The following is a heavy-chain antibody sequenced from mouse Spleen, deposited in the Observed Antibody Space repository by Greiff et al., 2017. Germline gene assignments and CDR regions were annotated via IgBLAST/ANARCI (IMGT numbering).Heavy chain of an antibody. Sequence: VQLQQSGPELVKPGASVKMSCKASGYTFTDYNMHWVKQSHGKSLEWIGYINPNNGGTSYNQKFKGKATLTVNKSSSTAYMELRSLTSEDSAVYYCARFHYSNYYFDYWGQGTTLTVSS. D-gene: IGHD2-5*01. CDR2: INPNNGGT. V-gene: IGHV1-22*01. CDR3: ARFHYSNYYFDY. CDR1: GYTFTDYN. J-gene: IGHJ2*01.